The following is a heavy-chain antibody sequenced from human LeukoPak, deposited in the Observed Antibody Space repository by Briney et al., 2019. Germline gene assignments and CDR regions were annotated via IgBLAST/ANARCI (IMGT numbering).Heavy chain of an antibody. Sequence: GRSLRLSCAVSGFTFSSYGMHWVRQAPGKGLEWVAAISYDGRIKNFADTVKGRFTISRDNSKNTLYLQMNSLRADDTAVYYCAKDLTPAFYGSGSYYYFDHWGQGTLVTVSS. J-gene: IGHJ4*02. D-gene: IGHD3-10*01. CDR3: AKDLTPAFYGSGSYYYFDH. V-gene: IGHV3-30*18. CDR2: ISYDGRIK. CDR1: GFTFSSYG.